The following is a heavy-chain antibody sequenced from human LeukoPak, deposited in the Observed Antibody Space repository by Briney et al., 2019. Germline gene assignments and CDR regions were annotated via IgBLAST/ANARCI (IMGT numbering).Heavy chain of an antibody. CDR1: GYTLTELS. J-gene: IGHJ6*02. D-gene: IGHD4-17*01. Sequence: ASVKVSCKVSGYTLTELSMHWVRQAPGKGLEWMGGFDPEDGETIYAQKFQGRVTMTEDTSTDTAYMELSSLRSEDTAVYYCATGSTTTLLYYYGMDVWGQGTTVTVSS. CDR2: FDPEDGET. CDR3: ATGSTTTLLYYYGMDV. V-gene: IGHV1-24*01.